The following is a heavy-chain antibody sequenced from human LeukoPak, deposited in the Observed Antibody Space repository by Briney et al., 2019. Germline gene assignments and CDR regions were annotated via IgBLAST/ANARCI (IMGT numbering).Heavy chain of an antibody. CDR3: ATHKYGLDC. J-gene: IGHJ4*02. CDR2: ISSSSSYI. V-gene: IGHV3-21*04. D-gene: IGHD2/OR15-2a*01. CDR1: GFTFSSYS. Sequence: GGSLRLSCAASGFTFSSYSMNWVRQAPGKGLEWVSSISSSSSYIYYADSVKGRFTISRDNAKNTLYLQINSLRVEDTAVYYCATHKYGLDCWGQGTLVTVSS.